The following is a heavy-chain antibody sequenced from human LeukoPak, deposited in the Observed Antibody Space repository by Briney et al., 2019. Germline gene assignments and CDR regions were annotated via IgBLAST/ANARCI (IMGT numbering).Heavy chain of an antibody. D-gene: IGHD3-10*01. J-gene: IGHJ4*02. Sequence: SETLSLTCAVYGGSFSGYYWSWIRQPPGKGLEWIGEINHSGSTNYNPSLKSRVTISVDTSKNQFSLKLSSVTAADAAVYYCARDPDYGSGSPTIFDYWGQGTLVTVSS. CDR3: ARDPDYGSGSPTIFDY. CDR1: GGSFSGYY. CDR2: INHSGST. V-gene: IGHV4-34*01.